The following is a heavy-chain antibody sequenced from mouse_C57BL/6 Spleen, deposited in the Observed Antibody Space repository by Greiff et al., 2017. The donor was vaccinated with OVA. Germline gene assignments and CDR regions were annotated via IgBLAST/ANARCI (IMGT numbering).Heavy chain of an antibody. CDR3: ARAFITTVVGGAMDY. CDR2: INPSSGYT. V-gene: IGHV1-4*01. D-gene: IGHD1-1*01. CDR1: GYTFTSYT. Sequence: VQLQESGAELARPGASVKMSCKASGYTFTSYTMHWVKQRPGQGLEWIGYINPSSGYTKYNQKFKDKATLTADKSSSTAYMQLSSLTSEDSAVYYCARAFITTVVGGAMDYWGQGTSVTVSS. J-gene: IGHJ4*01.